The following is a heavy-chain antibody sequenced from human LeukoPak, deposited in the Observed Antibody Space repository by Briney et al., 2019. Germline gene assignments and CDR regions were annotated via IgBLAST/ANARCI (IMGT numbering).Heavy chain of an antibody. J-gene: IGHJ6*03. D-gene: IGHD5-12*01. V-gene: IGHV1-18*01. CDR1: GYTFTSYG. CDR3: ARVSGYANYYYYVDV. Sequence: ASVKVSCKASGYTFTSYGISWVRQAPGQGLEWMGWISAYNGNTNYAQKLQGRVTMTTDTSTSTAYMELRSLRSDDTAVYYCARVSGYANYYYYVDVWGKGTTVTVSS. CDR2: ISAYNGNT.